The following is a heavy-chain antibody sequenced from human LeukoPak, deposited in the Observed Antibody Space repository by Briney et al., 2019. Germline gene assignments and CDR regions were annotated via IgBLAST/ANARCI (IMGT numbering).Heavy chain of an antibody. CDR2: INHSGST. CDR3: ARRIPLRWFDP. D-gene: IGHD2-21*01. CDR1: GGSFSGYY. J-gene: IGHJ5*02. Sequence: PSETLSLTCAVYGGSFSGYYWSWIRQPPGKGLEWIGEINHSGSTNYNPSLKSRVTISVDTSKNQFSLKLSSVTAADTAVYYCARRIPLRWFDPWGQGTLVTVSS. V-gene: IGHV4-34*01.